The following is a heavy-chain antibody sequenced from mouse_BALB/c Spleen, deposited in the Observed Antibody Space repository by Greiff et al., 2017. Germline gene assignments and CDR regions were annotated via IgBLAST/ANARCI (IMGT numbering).Heavy chain of an antibody. J-gene: IGHJ4*01. CDR2: IWSGGST. D-gene: IGHD2-1*01. Sequence: QVQLKESGPGLVQPSQSLSITCTVSGFSLTSYGVHWVRQSPGKGLEWLGVIWSGGSTDYNAAFISRLSISKDNSKSQVFFKMNSLQANDTAIYYCARGGNYLYYAMDYWGQGTSVTVSS. CDR1: GFSLTSYG. V-gene: IGHV2-2*02. CDR3: ARGGNYLYYAMDY.